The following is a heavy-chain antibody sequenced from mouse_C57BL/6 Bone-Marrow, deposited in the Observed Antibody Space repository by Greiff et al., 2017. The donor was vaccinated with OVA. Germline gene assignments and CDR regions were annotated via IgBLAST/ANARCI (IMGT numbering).Heavy chain of an antibody. Sequence: EVKVVESGGGLVKPGGSLKLSCAASGFTFSDYGMHWVRQAPEKGLEWVAYISSGSSTIYYADTVKGRFTISRDNAKNTLFLQMTSLRSEDTAMYYCARGVLRLAYWGQGTLVTVSA. CDR2: ISSGSSTI. V-gene: IGHV5-17*01. CDR1: GFTFSDYG. CDR3: ARGVLRLAY. D-gene: IGHD1-2*01. J-gene: IGHJ3*01.